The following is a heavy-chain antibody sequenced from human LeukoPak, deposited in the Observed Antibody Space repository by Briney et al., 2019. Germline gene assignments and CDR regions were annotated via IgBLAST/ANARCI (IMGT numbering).Heavy chain of an antibody. J-gene: IGHJ6*03. D-gene: IGHD3-16*01. CDR3: TRDRNGGDHYYMDV. V-gene: IGHV4-59*11. CDR2: ISYSGTT. CDR1: SGSIRSQH. Sequence: SETLSLTCTVSSGSIRSQHWSWIRQPPGKGLEGIGFISYSGTTYYNPSLERRFTISRDTSRNHFSLKLSSLTDADTAVYYCTRDRNGGDHYYMDVWGKGTTVTVSS.